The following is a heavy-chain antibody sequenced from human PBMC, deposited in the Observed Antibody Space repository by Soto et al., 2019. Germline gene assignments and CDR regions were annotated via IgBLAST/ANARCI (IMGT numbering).Heavy chain of an antibody. CDR1: AGSITGDSYY. CDR2: ISYNGRT. D-gene: IGHD2-21*02. Sequence: PSETMSLTCNLSAGSITGDSYYWTWIRQPPGKGLEWLGDISYNGRTNYNPSLKSRVTISVDTSRKQFFLRLTYVTAADTAIYYCARDPCGSDCYYGLDYWGQGSLVTVSS. V-gene: IGHV4-61*01. J-gene: IGHJ4*02. CDR3: ARDPCGSDCYYGLDY.